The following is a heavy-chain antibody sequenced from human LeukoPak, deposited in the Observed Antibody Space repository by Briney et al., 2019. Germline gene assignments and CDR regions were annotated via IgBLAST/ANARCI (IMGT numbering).Heavy chain of an antibody. CDR3: ARGPSSIAARRYYYYYYMDV. V-gene: IGHV4-39*07. J-gene: IGHJ6*03. CDR1: GGSISSSSYY. CDR2: IYYSGST. D-gene: IGHD6-6*01. Sequence: SETLSLTCTVSGGSISSSSYYWGWIRQPPGKGLEWVGSIYYSGSTNYNPSLKSRVTISVDTSKNQFSLKLSSVTAADTAVYYCARGPSSIAARRYYYYYYMDVWGKGTTVTVSS.